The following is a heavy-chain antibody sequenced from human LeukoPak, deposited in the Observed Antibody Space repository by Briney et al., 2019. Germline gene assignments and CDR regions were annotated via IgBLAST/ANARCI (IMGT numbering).Heavy chain of an antibody. D-gene: IGHD1-20*01. CDR1: GYSFTIYW. CDR2: IYPGDSDT. Sequence: GESLKISCKGSGYSFTIYWIGWVRQMPGKGLDLMGIIYPGDSDTRYSPSFQGQVTISADKSISTAYLQWSSLKASGTAMYYCARGHYNWNDVGAFDIWGQGTMVTVSS. J-gene: IGHJ3*02. V-gene: IGHV5-51*01. CDR3: ARGHYNWNDVGAFDI.